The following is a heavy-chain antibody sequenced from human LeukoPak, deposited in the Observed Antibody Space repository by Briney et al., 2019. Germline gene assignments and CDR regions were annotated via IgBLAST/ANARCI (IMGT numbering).Heavy chain of an antibody. J-gene: IGHJ4*02. Sequence: PSETLSLTCTVSAGSICSYYWSWIREPPGKGLEWIGYIYYSGSTNYNPSLKSRVTISVDRSKNQLSLKLSSVTAADTAVYYCAREGDGATDYWGQGTLVTVSS. D-gene: IGHD1-26*01. V-gene: IGHV4-59*12. CDR1: AGSICSYY. CDR3: AREGDGATDY. CDR2: IYYSGST.